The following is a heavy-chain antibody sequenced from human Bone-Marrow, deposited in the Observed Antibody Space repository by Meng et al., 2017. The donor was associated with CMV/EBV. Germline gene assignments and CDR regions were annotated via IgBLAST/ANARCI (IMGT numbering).Heavy chain of an antibody. CDR3: ARSYGLFVAGMNS. CDR2: IKQDGSEK. CDR1: GFTFSSYW. J-gene: IGHJ1*01. D-gene: IGHD6-19*01. Sequence: GGPLRLSCAASGFTFSSYWMSWVRQAPGKGLEWVANIKQDGSEKYYVDSVKGRFTISRDNAKNSVYLQISSLRAEDTAVYFCARSYGLFVAGMNSWGQGTLVTVS. V-gene: IGHV3-7*01.